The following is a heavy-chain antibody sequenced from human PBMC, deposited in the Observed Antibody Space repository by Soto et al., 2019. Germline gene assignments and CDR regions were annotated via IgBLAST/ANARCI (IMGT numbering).Heavy chain of an antibody. CDR1: GGSISSYY. J-gene: IGHJ5*02. Sequence: SETLSLTCTVSGGSISSYYWSWIRQPPGKGLEWIGYIYYSGSTNYNPSLKSRVTISVDTSKNQSSLKLSSVTAADTAVYYCARHTLNWFDPWGQGTLVTVSS. CDR2: IYYSGST. CDR3: ARHTLNWFDP. V-gene: IGHV4-59*08.